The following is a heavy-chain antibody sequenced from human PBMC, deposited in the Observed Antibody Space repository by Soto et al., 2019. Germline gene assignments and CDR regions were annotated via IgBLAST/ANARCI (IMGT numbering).Heavy chain of an antibody. CDR2: ISGSGGST. CDR1: GFTFSGYA. CDR3: AKEHCSGGSCYYWYFDL. D-gene: IGHD2-15*01. J-gene: IGHJ2*01. V-gene: IGHV3-23*01. Sequence: EVQLLESGGGLEQPGGSLRLSCAASGFTFSGYAMSWVRQAPGKGMEWVSAISGSGGSTYYADSVKGRFTISRDNSKNTLYLQMNSLRAEDTAVYYCAKEHCSGGSCYYWYFDLWGRGTLVTVSS.